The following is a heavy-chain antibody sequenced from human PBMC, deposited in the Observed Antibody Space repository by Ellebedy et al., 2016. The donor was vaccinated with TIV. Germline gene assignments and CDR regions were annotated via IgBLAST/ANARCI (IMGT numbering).Heavy chain of an antibody. CDR1: GYTFKDYG. J-gene: IGHJ3*02. V-gene: IGHV1-18*01. Sequence: ASVKVSCXASGYTFKDYGISWVRQAPGQGLEWMGWISVNNGNTNYPQNLQGRVTVTTDTSTSTAYMVLRSLRSDDTAVYYCARDVTSGSSGWYEAFDIWGQGTMVTVSS. CDR2: ISVNNGNT. D-gene: IGHD6-19*01. CDR3: ARDVTSGSSGWYEAFDI.